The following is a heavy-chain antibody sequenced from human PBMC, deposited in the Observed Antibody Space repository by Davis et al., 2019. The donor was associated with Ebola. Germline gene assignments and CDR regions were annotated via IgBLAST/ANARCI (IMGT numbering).Heavy chain of an antibody. CDR3: ARDTVDTAMVYVYYFDY. V-gene: IGHV3-7*03. Sequence: GESLKISCAASGFTFSSYWMSWVRQAPGKGLEWVANIKQDGNEKYYVDSVKGRFTISRDNAKNSLYPQMNSLRAEDTAVYYCARDTVDTAMVYVYYFDYWGQGTLVTVSS. CDR2: IKQDGNEK. J-gene: IGHJ4*02. CDR1: GFTFSSYW. D-gene: IGHD5-18*01.